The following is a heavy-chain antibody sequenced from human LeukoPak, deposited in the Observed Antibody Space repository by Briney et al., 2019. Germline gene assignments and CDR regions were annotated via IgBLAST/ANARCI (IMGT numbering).Heavy chain of an antibody. Sequence: SETLSLTCAVYGGSFSGYYWSWIRQPPGKGLEWIGEINHSGSTNYNPSLKSRVTISVDTSKNQFSLKLSSVTAADTAVYYCARSYVVRGVIEYWGQGTLVTVSS. CDR2: INHSGST. D-gene: IGHD3-10*01. CDR1: GGSFSGYY. J-gene: IGHJ4*02. V-gene: IGHV4-34*01. CDR3: ARSYVVRGVIEY.